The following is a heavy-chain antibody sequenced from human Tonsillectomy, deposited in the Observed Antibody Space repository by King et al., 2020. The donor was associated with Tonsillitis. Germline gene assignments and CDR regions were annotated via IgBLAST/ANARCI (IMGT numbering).Heavy chain of an antibody. CDR1: GFTFSSYA. CDR2: ISVSVGST. Sequence: QLVQSGGGLVQPGGSLRLSFAASGFTFSSYAMSWFLQAPGKGLEWVSRISVSVGSTYYADSVKGRFTISRDNSKNTLYLQMNSLRAEDTAVYYCAKDSSGDIVNWFDPWGQGTLVTVSS. D-gene: IGHD5-12*01. J-gene: IGHJ5*02. CDR3: AKDSSGDIVNWFDP. V-gene: IGHV3-23*04.